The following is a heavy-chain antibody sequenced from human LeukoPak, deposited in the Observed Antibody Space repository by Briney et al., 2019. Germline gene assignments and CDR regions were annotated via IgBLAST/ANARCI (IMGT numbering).Heavy chain of an antibody. CDR3: ARIGDRYSSSWFDY. J-gene: IGHJ4*02. CDR1: GNTLTELS. D-gene: IGHD6-13*01. CDR2: FDPEHGET. Sequence: ASVKVSCKVSGNTLTELSMHWVRQVPGKGLEWMGGFDPEHGETIYAQKLQGRVTMTTDTSTSTAYMELRSLRSDDTAVYYCARIGDRYSSSWFDYWGQGTLVTVSS. V-gene: IGHV1-24*01.